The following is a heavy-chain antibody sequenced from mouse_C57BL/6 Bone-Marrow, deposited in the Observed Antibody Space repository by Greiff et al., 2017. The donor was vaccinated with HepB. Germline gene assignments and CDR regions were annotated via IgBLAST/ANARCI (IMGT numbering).Heavy chain of an antibody. CDR3: ARVPYGNYGYFDV. D-gene: IGHD2-1*01. CDR1: GFTFSDFY. V-gene: IGHV7-1*01. J-gene: IGHJ1*03. CDR2: SRNKANDYTT. Sequence: EVKLMESGGGLVQSGRSLRLSCATSGFTFSDFYMEWVRQAPGKGLEWIAASRNKANDYTTEYSASVKGRFIVSRDTSQSILYLQMNALRAEDTAIYYCARVPYGNYGYFDVWGTGTTVTVSS.